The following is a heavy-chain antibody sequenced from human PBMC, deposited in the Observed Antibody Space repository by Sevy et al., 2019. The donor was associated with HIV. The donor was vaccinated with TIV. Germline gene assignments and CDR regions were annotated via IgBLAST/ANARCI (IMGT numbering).Heavy chain of an antibody. CDR3: ARELGPVYYYGSGSYYMYGMDV. Sequence: GGSLRLSCAASGFTFSSYSMNWVRQAPGKGLEWVSSISSSSSYIYYADSVKGRFTISRDNAKNSLYLQMNSLRAEDTAVYYCARELGPVYYYGSGSYYMYGMDVWGQGTTVTVSS. V-gene: IGHV3-21*01. D-gene: IGHD3-10*01. CDR1: GFTFSSYS. J-gene: IGHJ6*02. CDR2: ISSSSSYI.